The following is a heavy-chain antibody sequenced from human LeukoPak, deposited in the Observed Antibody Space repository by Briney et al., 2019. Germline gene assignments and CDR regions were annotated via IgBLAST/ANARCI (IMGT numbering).Heavy chain of an antibody. CDR1: GFTFSSYW. D-gene: IGHD3-22*01. J-gene: IGHJ4*02. CDR2: IKQDGSEK. Sequence: GGTLRLSCAASGFTFSSYWVHWVRQAPGKGLEWVANIKQDGSEKYYVDSVKGRFTISRDNAKNSLYLQMNSLRAEDTAVYSCVRDGDTSGYTNWGQGTLVTVSS. V-gene: IGHV3-7*01. CDR3: VRDGDTSGYTN.